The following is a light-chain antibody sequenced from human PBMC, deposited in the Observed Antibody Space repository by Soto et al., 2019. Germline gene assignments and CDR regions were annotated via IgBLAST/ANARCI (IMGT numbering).Light chain of an antibody. J-gene: IGKJ1*01. CDR1: RSISSW. CDR2: DAS. Sequence: DIQMTQSPSTLSASVGYRVTITCRASRSISSWLSWYQQKPGKAPKLPIYDASSLESGVPSRFSGSGSGTEFTLTISSLQPDDFATYYCQQYNSYSTFGQGTKVDIK. CDR3: QQYNSYST. V-gene: IGKV1-5*01.